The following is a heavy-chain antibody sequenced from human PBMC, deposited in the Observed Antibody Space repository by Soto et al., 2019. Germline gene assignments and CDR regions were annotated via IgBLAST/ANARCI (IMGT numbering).Heavy chain of an antibody. CDR2: ISSSGSTI. CDR1: GFTFSDYY. V-gene: IGHV3-11*01. J-gene: IGHJ6*03. Sequence: QVQLVESGGGLVKPGGSLRLSCAASGFTFSDYYMSWIRQAPGKGLEWVSYISSSGSTIYYADSVKGRFTISRDNAKNSLYLQMNSLRVEDTAVYYCARDRELDTAGLTYYYYYYMDVWGKGTTVTVSS. CDR3: ARDRELDTAGLTYYYYYYMDV. D-gene: IGHD5-18*01.